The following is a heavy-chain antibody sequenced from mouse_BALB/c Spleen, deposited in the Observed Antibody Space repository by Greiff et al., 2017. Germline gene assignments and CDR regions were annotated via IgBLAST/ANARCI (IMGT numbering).Heavy chain of an antibody. CDR2: IDPENGDT. J-gene: IGHJ2*01. CDR1: GFHIKDYY. CDR3: NVYYRYVFDY. V-gene: IGHV14-4*02. Sequence: EVQLQQSGAELVRSGASVKLSCTASGFHIKDYYMHWVKQRPEQGLEWIGWIDPENGDTEYAPKFQGKATMTADTSSNTAYLQLSSLTSEDTAVYYCNVYYRYVFDYWGQGTTLTVSS. D-gene: IGHD2-14*01.